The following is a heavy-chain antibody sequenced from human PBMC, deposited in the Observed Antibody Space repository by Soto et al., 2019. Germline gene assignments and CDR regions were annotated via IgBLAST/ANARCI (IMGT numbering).Heavy chain of an antibody. D-gene: IGHD3-3*01. Sequence: ASETLSLTCTVSGDSVSSGSYYWTWIRQPPGKGLEWIGYISYTGSTNYNPSLQSRVTISEDTSKNQFSLKLSSVTAADTAVYYCARDSLVSYDFWSPSNYYYYGMDVWGQGTTVTVSS. CDR3: ARDSLVSYDFWSPSNYYYYGMDV. CDR2: ISYTGST. V-gene: IGHV4-61*01. CDR1: GDSVSSGSYY. J-gene: IGHJ6*02.